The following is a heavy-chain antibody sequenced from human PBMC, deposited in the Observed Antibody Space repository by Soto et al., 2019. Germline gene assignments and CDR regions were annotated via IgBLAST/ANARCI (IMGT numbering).Heavy chain of an antibody. CDR2: LYHTGST. V-gene: IGHV4-30-2*01. D-gene: IGHD3-3*01. CDR1: GDSISSGGSS. CDR3: ARVGAGGGYEFWSGYYSDYYYYGMDV. J-gene: IGHJ6*04. Sequence: SETLSLTCSVSGDSISSGGSSWSWIRQTPGKGLEWMGYLYHTGSTFYNPSLKSRVTISGDRSKNQFSLKLSSVTAADTAVYYCARVGAGGGYEFWSGYYSDYYYYGMDVWGKGTTVTVS.